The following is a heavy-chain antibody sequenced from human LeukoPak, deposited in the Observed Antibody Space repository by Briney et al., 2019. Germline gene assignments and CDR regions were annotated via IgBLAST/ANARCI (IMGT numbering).Heavy chain of an antibody. V-gene: IGHV3-74*01. CDR3: ARHQWVPAFDI. CDR1: GFTFSTYW. Sequence: PGGSLRLSCAASGFTFSTYWMHWVRQAPGKGLVWVSRINSDGSSTNYADSVKGRFTISRDNAKNTLYLQMNSLRAEDTAVYYCARHQWVPAFDIWGQETMVTVSS. CDR2: INSDGSST. J-gene: IGHJ3*02. D-gene: IGHD1-26*01.